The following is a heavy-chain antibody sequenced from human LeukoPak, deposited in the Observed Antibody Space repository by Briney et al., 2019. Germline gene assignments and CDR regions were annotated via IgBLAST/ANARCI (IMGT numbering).Heavy chain of an antibody. CDR2: IYYSGST. CDR3: ARGGQWLAAEYFQH. D-gene: IGHD6-19*01. J-gene: IGHJ1*01. Sequence: SETLSLTCTVSGGSISSYYWSWIRQPPGKGLEWIGYIYYSGSTNYNPSLKSRVTISVDTSENQFSLKLSSVTAADTAVYYCARGGQWLAAEYFQHWGQGTLVTVSS. V-gene: IGHV4-59*01. CDR1: GGSISSYY.